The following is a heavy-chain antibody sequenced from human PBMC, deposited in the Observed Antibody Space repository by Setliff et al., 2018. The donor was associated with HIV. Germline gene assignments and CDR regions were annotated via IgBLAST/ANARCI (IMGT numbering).Heavy chain of an antibody. CDR2: IHYSGAT. CDR3: ARHSPNVGVRGDAFDI. CDR1: GGSISSHY. J-gene: IGHJ3*02. Sequence: SETLSLTCTVSGGSISSHYWIWIRQPPGKGLEWIGYIHYSGATNYNPSLKSRVTISLDTSRTQFSLRLSSVTAADTAVYYCARHSPNVGVRGDAFDIWGQGTVVTV. V-gene: IGHV4-59*08. D-gene: IGHD2-8*01.